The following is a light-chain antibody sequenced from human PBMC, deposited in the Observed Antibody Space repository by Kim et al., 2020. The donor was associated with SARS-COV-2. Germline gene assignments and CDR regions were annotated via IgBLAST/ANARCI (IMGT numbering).Light chain of an antibody. J-gene: IGLJ2*01. V-gene: IGLV3-19*01. Sequence: AWRQTDKITGQGDSLRISYASCDQQKPGQSPVLVIYGKNNRPTGFPGRFSGSSSGKTASLTITGAQAEDEADYYCNSRDSSGNHLVFGGGTQLTVL. CDR3: NSRDSSGNHLV. CDR2: GKN. CDR1: SLRISY.